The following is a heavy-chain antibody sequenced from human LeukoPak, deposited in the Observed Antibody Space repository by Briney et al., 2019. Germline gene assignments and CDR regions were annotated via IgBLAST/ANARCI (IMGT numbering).Heavy chain of an antibody. CDR2: IYYSGST. CDR3: ARHEYSSAFDP. D-gene: IGHD6-6*01. CDR1: GGSISSYY. V-gene: IGHV4-59*08. Sequence: SETLSLTCTVSGGSISSYYWSWIRQPPGKGLEWIGYIYYSGSTNYNPSLKGRVTISVDTSKNQFSLKLSSVTAADTAMYYCARHEYSSAFDPWGQGTLVTVSS. J-gene: IGHJ5*02.